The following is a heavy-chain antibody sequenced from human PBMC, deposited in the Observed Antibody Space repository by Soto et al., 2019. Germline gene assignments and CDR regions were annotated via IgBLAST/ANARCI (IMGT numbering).Heavy chain of an antibody. CDR3: AREGDCSGGSCYSPAQDAFDI. CDR2: IYYSGST. Sequence: SETLSLTCTVSDGSISSGGYYWSWIRQHPGKGLEWIGYIYYSGSTYYNPSLKSRVTISVDTSKNQFSLKLSSVTAADTAVYYCAREGDCSGGSCYSPAQDAFDIWGQGTMVTVSS. J-gene: IGHJ3*02. CDR1: DGSISSGGYY. D-gene: IGHD2-15*01. V-gene: IGHV4-31*03.